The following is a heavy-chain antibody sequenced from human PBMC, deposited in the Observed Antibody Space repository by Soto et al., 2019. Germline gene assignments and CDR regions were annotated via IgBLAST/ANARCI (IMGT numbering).Heavy chain of an antibody. J-gene: IGHJ5*01. CDR1: GGSISTYY. V-gene: IGHV4-59*08. D-gene: IGHD3-22*01. Sequence: SETLSLTCTVSGGSISTYYWSWIRQPPGKGLEWIGYIYYTGTTTYNPSFKSRLTISVDSSKNQFSLKLTSVTAADTAVYYCARLGGFYQSLDSWGQGALVTVS. CDR3: ARLGGFYQSLDS. CDR2: IYYTGTT.